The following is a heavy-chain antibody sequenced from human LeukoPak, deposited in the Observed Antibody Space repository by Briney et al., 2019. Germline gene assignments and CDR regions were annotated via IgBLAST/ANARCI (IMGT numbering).Heavy chain of an antibody. CDR3: ARDLVGSDAPLYLCAFDI. V-gene: IGHV4-4*07. D-gene: IGHD1-26*01. J-gene: IGHJ3*02. CDR1: GGSISSYY. Sequence: SETLSLTCTVSGGSISSYYWSWIRQPAGKGLEWIGRIYTSGSTNYNPSLKSRVTMSVDTSKNQFFLMLSSVTAADTAVYYCARDLVGSDAPLYLCAFDIWGQGTMVTVSS. CDR2: IYTSGST.